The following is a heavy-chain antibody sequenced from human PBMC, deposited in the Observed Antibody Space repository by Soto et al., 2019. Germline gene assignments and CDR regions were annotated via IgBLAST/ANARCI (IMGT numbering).Heavy chain of an antibody. V-gene: IGHV3-23*01. CDR3: AKVRGTYYDPFDS. CDR2: ISGSGGST. Sequence: GGSLRLSCAASGFIFSNFAMSWVRRAPGKGLEWVSAISGSGGSTYYADSVKGRFTISRDNSKNTLYLRMNSLRAEDTAIFYCAKVRGTYYDPFDSWGQGTLVTVSS. J-gene: IGHJ4*02. CDR1: GFIFSNFA. D-gene: IGHD1-26*01.